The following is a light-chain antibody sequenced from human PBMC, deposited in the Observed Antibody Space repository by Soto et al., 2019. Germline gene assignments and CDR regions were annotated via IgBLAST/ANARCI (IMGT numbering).Light chain of an antibody. CDR2: DAS. Sequence: TQSPGTLSLSPGERATLSCRASQTVRSLLAWYQQKPGQAPRLLIYDASNRATGIPARFSGSGSGTDFTLTISSLEPEDFAVYYCQQCNNWPLTFGGGTKVEIK. J-gene: IGKJ4*01. CDR1: QTVRSL. V-gene: IGKV3-11*01. CDR3: QQCNNWPLT.